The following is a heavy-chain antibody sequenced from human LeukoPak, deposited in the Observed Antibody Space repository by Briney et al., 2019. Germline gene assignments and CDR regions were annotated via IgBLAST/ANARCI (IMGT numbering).Heavy chain of an antibody. J-gene: IGHJ5*02. CDR1: GGTFSSYA. Sequence: SVKVSCKASGGTFSSYAISWVRQAPGQGFEWMGGIIPIFGTANYAQKFQGRVTITADESTSTAYMELSSLRSEDTAVYYCARMYCSSTSCEPWGQGTLVTVSS. V-gene: IGHV1-69*13. CDR3: ARMYCSSTSCEP. D-gene: IGHD2-2*01. CDR2: IIPIFGTA.